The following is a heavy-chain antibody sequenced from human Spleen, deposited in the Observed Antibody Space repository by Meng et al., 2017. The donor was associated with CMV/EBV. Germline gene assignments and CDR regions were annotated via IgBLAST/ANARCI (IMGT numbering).Heavy chain of an antibody. CDR2: IDHSGNS. D-gene: IGHD5-18*01. CDR3: ARVREHTSLGNYWFDP. CDR1: GASSTTAKW. Sequence: SGASSTTAKWWTWGRRPPGKGLEWVGEIDHSGNSNSNPSLESRLTLSLDTSENLLSLTMTSVTADDTAIYYCARVREHTSLGNYWFDPWGQGTLVTVSS. J-gene: IGHJ5*02. V-gene: IGHV4-4*02.